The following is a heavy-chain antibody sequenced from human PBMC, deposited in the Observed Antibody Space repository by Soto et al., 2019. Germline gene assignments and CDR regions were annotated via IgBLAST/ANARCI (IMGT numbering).Heavy chain of an antibody. V-gene: IGHV4-59*12. Sequence: SETLSLTCTVSSDSISNYYCSWFRQPPGKGLEWIGYMHYNGYTSYNPSLRSQVTISVDTSKNQFSLKLSSVTAADTAVYYCARARTGYSSGWQNYYYYYGMDVWGQGTTVTAP. CDR3: ARARTGYSSGWQNYYYYYGMDV. D-gene: IGHD6-19*01. CDR1: SDSISNYY. CDR2: MHYNGYT. J-gene: IGHJ6*02.